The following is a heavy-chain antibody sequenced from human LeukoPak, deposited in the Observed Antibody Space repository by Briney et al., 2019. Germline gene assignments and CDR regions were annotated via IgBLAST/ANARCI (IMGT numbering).Heavy chain of an antibody. J-gene: IGHJ4*02. CDR1: GGSISSSSYY. Sequence: SETLCLTCTVSGGSISSSSYYWGWIREPPGKGLEWIGSIYYSGSTYYNPSLKSRVTISVDTSKNQFSLKLTSVTGADTAVYYCAGERGEEYSSGWYKTNFFDNWGQGIRVTVSS. D-gene: IGHD6-19*01. CDR2: IYYSGST. CDR3: AGERGEEYSSGWYKTNFFDN. V-gene: IGHV4-39*07.